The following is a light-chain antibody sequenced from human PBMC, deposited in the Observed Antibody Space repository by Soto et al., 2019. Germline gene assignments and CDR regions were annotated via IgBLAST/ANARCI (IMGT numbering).Light chain of an antibody. CDR1: QSVSSNY. CDR2: GAS. J-gene: IGKJ1*01. V-gene: IGKV3-20*01. CDR3: QPYGSTLSWT. Sequence: EIVLTQSPGTLSLSPGERATLSCRSIQSVSSNYLAWYQQKSGQAPRLLIYGASNRATGIPDRFSGSGSGTDFTLTISRLEPEDFAVYYCQPYGSTLSWTFGQGTKVDIK.